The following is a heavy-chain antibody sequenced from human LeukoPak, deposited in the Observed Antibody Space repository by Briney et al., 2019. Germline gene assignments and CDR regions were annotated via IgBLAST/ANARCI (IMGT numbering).Heavy chain of an antibody. V-gene: IGHV4-30-4*08. J-gene: IGHJ4*02. CDR3: ARELQYYYDSSGPTGY. CDR1: GGSISSGDYY. D-gene: IGHD3-22*01. CDR2: IYYSGST. Sequence: SQTLSLTCTVSGGSISSGDYYWSWIRQPPGKGLEWIGYIYYSGSTYHNPSLKSRVTISVDTSKNQFSLKLSSVTAADTAVYYCARELQYYYDSSGPTGYWGQGTLVTVSS.